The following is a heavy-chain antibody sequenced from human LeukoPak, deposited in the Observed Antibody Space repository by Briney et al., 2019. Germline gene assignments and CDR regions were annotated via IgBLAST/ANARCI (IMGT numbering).Heavy chain of an antibody. D-gene: IGHD3-22*01. CDR2: IYYSGST. Sequence: SETLSLTCTVSGGSISSYYWSWIRQPPGKGLEWIGYIYYSGSTNYNPSLKSRVTISVDTSKNQFSLKLGSVTAADTAVYYCARHYYDSTHDAFDIWGQGTMVTVSS. V-gene: IGHV4-59*08. J-gene: IGHJ3*02. CDR1: GGSISSYY. CDR3: ARHYYDSTHDAFDI.